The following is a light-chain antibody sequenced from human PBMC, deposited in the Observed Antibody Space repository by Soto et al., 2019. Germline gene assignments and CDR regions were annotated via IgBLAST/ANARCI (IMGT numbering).Light chain of an antibody. J-gene: IGKJ5*01. V-gene: IGKV3-15*01. CDR2: GQX. CDR1: FSGTKN. Sequence: EVVMTQSPATLSLSQGERATLAXRASFSGTKNLPWYQQRPGQXTRLVXXGQXTRANGIPARFIGGGSGTEFTLTISSLQSEDFAVYYCQQYNRWPPSTFGQGTRLEI. CDR3: QQYNRWPPST.